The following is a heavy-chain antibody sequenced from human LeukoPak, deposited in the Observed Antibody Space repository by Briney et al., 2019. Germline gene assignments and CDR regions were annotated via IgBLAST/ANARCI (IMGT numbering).Heavy chain of an antibody. CDR1: GFTFSSYA. J-gene: IGHJ4*02. D-gene: IGHD6-19*01. V-gene: IGHV3-9*01. CDR2: ISWNSGSI. CDR3: AKDNRRHYTSGPNPDSLH. Sequence: GGSLRLSCAASGFTFSSYAMSWVRQAPGKGLEWVSGISWNSGSIDYADSVKGRFTISRDNAENSLYLQMNSLRVEDTAFYYCAKDNRRHYTSGPNPDSLHWGQGALVTVSS.